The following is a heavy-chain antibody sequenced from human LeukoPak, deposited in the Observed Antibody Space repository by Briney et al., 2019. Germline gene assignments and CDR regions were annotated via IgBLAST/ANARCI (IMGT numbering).Heavy chain of an antibody. CDR3: ARYPVLRFLEWLSKTVYGIDV. D-gene: IGHD3-3*01. CDR2: ISAYNGNT. CDR1: GYTFTDYY. J-gene: IGHJ6*02. Sequence: ASVKVSCKASGYTFTDYYVYWVRQAPGQGLEWMGWISAYNGNTNYAQKLQGRVTMTTDTSTSTAYMELRSLRSDDTAVYYCARYPVLRFLEWLSKTVYGIDVWGQGTTVTVSS. V-gene: IGHV1-18*04.